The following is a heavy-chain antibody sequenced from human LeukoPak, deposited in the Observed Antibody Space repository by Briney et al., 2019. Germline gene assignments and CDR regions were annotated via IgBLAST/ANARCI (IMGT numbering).Heavy chain of an antibody. J-gene: IGHJ4*02. CDR3: ARDREGGTDY. D-gene: IGHD1/OR15-1a*01. Sequence: AGGSLRLSCAASGSTFSSYSMNWVRQAPGKGLEWVSSISSSSSYIYYADSVKGRFTISRDNAKNSLYLQMNSLRAEDTAVYYCARDREGGTDYWGQGTLVTVSS. CDR2: ISSSSSYI. CDR1: GSTFSSYS. V-gene: IGHV3-21*01.